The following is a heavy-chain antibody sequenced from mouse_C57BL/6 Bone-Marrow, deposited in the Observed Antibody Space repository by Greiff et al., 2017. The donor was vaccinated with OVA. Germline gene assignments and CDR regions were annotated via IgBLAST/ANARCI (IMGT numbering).Heavy chain of an antibody. CDR1: GFNIKDDY. CDR2: IDPENGDT. CDR3: TPRGLRREDWFAY. Sequence: VQLQQSGAELVRPWASVKLSCTASGFNIKDDYMHWVKQRPEQGLEWIGWIDPENGDTEYASKFQGKATITADTSSNTAYLQLSSLTSEDTAVYYCTPRGLRREDWFAYWGQGTLVTVSA. D-gene: IGHD2-2*01. V-gene: IGHV14-4*01. J-gene: IGHJ3*01.